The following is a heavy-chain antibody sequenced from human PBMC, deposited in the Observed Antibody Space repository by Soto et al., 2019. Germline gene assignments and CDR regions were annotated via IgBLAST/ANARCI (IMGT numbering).Heavy chain of an antibody. D-gene: IGHD6-19*01. Sequence: PGGSLRLSCAASGLNFRSYSMHWVRQAQGKGLEWVSVIFSGGATYYADSVKGRFTISRDNSKNTMYLQMNSLRAEDTAVYYCARDHPIAVAGEKQEYFQHWGQGTLVTVSS. CDR2: IFSGGAT. CDR3: ARDHPIAVAGEKQEYFQH. J-gene: IGHJ1*01. CDR1: GLNFRSYS. V-gene: IGHV3-66*01.